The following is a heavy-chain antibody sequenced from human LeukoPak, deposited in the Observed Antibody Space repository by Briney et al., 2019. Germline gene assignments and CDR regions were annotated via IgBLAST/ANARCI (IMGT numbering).Heavy chain of an antibody. CDR2: ISDNT. J-gene: IGHJ5*02. CDR3: AKRDTSGWENWFDP. D-gene: IGHD6-19*01. Sequence: GGSLRLSCAASGFTFSNYAMSWVRQAPGKGLEWVSTISDNTYYADSVKGRFTISRGNSKNTLYLQMNSLKPEDTAVYYCAKRDTSGWENWFDPWGRGTLVTVSS. V-gene: IGHV3-23*01. CDR1: GFTFSNYA.